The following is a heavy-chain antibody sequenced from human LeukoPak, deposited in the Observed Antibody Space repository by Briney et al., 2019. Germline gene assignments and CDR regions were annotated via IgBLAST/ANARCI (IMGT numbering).Heavy chain of an antibody. Sequence: SETLSLTCAVYGGSFSGYYWSWIRQPPGKGLEWIGEINHSGSTNYNPSLKSRISISVDTSKNQFSLKLSSVTAADTAVYYCARGPRGYYYYYYMDVWGKGTTVTVSS. D-gene: IGHD3-16*01. CDR1: GGSFSGYY. V-gene: IGHV4-34*01. J-gene: IGHJ6*03. CDR3: ARGPRGYYYYYYMDV. CDR2: INHSGST.